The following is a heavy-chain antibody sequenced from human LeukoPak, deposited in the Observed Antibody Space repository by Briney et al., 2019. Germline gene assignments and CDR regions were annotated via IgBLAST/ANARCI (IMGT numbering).Heavy chain of an antibody. CDR3: ARLVGYYGSGSAFNWFEP. CDR1: GYSFTSYW. Sequence: GESLKISCKGSGYSFTSYWIWWVRHMPGKRLEWMGIIFPGGSDTRYNPSFQGQVTISADKSISTAYLQWSTLKASDTAMYYCARLVGYYGSGSAFNWFEPCGQGNLVTVSS. D-gene: IGHD3-10*01. V-gene: IGHV5-51*01. CDR2: IFPGGSDT. J-gene: IGHJ5*02.